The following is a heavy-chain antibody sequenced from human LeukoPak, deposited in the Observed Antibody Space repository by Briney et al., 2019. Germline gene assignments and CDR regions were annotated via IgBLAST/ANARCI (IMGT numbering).Heavy chain of an antibody. CDR2: SYYSGST. D-gene: IGHD6-6*01. Sequence: SETLSLTCTVSGVSISSYYWSWIRQPPGKGLEWIGYSYYSGSTYYNPSLKSRVTISVDTSKNQFSLKLSSVTAADTAVYYCARDRTYSSSSGGDYYYYGMDVWGQGTTVTVSS. V-gene: IGHV4-59*12. CDR3: ARDRTYSSSSGGDYYYYGMDV. CDR1: GVSISSYY. J-gene: IGHJ6*02.